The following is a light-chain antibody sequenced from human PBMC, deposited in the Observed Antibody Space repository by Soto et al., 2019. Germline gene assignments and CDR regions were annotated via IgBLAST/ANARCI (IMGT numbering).Light chain of an antibody. J-gene: IGKJ5*01. CDR1: QSVSSN. CDR2: GAS. V-gene: IGKV3D-15*01. CDR3: QQRSNLIT. Sequence: EIVMTQSPATLSVSPGERATLSCRASQSVSSNLAWYQHKPGQAPRLLIFGASTRATGIPARFSGGGSGTEFTLTISSLQSEDFAVYYCQQRSNLITFGQGTRLEIK.